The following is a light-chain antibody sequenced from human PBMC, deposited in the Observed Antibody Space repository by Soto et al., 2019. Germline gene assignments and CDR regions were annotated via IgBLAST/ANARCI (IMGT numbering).Light chain of an antibody. J-gene: IGKJ1*01. CDR2: GAA. CDR1: QSVFSS. CDR3: HQYYNWSA. Sequence: ETVMTQSPATLSVSPGERATLDCRASQSVFSSLAWYQHKPGQAPRLLIYGAATRATGIPARFSGSGSGTEFTLTLSIVQSDDMSVYYCHQYYNWSAFGQGAPVYIK. V-gene: IGKV3-15*01.